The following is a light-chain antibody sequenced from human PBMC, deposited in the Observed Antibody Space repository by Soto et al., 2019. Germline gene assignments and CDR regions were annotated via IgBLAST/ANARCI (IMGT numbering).Light chain of an antibody. CDR1: QSVSSN. CDR2: GAS. CDR3: QQYNNWPPYT. J-gene: IGKJ2*01. Sequence: EIVMTQSPATLSVSPGERATLSCRASQSVSSNLAWYQQKPGQAPRLLIYGASIRATGIPARFSGSGSGTEFTLTISSLQSEDFAVYYCQQYNNWPPYTFGQGPKLEIK. V-gene: IGKV3D-15*01.